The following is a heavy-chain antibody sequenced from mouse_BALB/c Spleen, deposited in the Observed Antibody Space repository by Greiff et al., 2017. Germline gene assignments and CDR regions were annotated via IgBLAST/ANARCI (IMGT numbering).Heavy chain of an antibody. J-gene: IGHJ2*01. CDR3: ARETTATELGFDY. D-gene: IGHD1-2*01. V-gene: IGHV3-6*02. Sequence: EVQLQQSGPGLVKPSQSLSLTCSVTGYSITSGYYWNWIRQFPGNKLEWMGYISYDGSNNYNPSLKNRISITRDTSKNQFFLKLNSVTTEDTATYYCARETTATELGFDYWGQGTTLTVSS. CDR1: GYSITSGYY. CDR2: ISYDGSN.